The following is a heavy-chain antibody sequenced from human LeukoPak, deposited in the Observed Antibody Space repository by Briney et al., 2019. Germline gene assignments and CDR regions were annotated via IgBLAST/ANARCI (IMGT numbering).Heavy chain of an antibody. CDR3: AKVFCGGDCHVGF. V-gene: IGHV4-39*07. CDR1: GGSISSSSYY. J-gene: IGHJ4*02. D-gene: IGHD2-21*02. CDR2: IFHTGTA. Sequence: PSETLSLTCTVSGGSISSSSYYWGWIRQPPGKGLEWVGEIFHTGTANYNPSLKSRLTISVDTSKNQFSLRLNSVTAADTAVYYCAKVFCGGDCHVGFWGRGTLVTVSS.